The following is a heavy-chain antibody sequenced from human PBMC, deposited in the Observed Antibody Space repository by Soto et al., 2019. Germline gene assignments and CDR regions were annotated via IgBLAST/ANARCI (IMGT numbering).Heavy chain of an antibody. J-gene: IGHJ4*02. CDR1: GFPFSAEA. Sequence: QVQLVESGGGVVQPGNSLRLSCAGSGFPFSAEAMHWVRQAPGKGLEWVAAISYDGNNKNHADSVKGRFTVSRDNSKNTLYLQIYSLRPEDTAVYYCAREYSSGWCLDYWGQGSLGTVSS. CDR2: ISYDGNNK. CDR3: AREYSSGWCLDY. V-gene: IGHV3-30-3*01. D-gene: IGHD6-13*01.